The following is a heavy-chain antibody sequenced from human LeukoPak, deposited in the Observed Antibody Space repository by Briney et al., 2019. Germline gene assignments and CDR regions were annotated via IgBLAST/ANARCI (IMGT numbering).Heavy chain of an antibody. CDR3: AWGGGYRLLYY. J-gene: IGHJ4*02. D-gene: IGHD2-2*01. Sequence: SETLSLTCTVSGGSISTYYWSWIRQPPGKGLEWIGYIYYNGSTNYNPSLKSRVTISVDTSKNQFSLKLSSVTAADTAVYYCAWGGGYRLLYYWGQGTLVTVSS. V-gene: IGHV4-59*03. CDR2: IYYNGST. CDR1: GGSISTYY.